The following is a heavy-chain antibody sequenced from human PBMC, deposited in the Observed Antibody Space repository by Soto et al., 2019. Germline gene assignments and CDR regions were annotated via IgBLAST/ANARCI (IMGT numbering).Heavy chain of an antibody. Sequence: QVQLVQSGAEVKKPGASVKVACKASGYTFTSYDINWVRQATGQGLEWMGWMNPISGDTGDAQKFQGRVTMTRSTSINTADMELSSLRSEDTAVYYWARRLYGDNLDYWGQGTLCTVSS. J-gene: IGHJ4*02. V-gene: IGHV1-8*01. CDR3: ARRLYGDNLDY. D-gene: IGHD4-17*01. CDR2: MNPISGDT. CDR1: GYTFTSYD.